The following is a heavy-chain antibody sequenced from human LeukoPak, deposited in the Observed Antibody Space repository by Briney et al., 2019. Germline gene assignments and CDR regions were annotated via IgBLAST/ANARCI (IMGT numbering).Heavy chain of an antibody. J-gene: IGHJ4*02. CDR2: INQSGSA. V-gene: IGHV4-4*02. CDR1: GGSITSTNY. CDR3: ARARGDYYDSSGYYSAFDY. Sequence: SGTLSLTCGVSGGSITSTNYWTWVRQPPGKGREWIGEINQSGSANYNPSLKSRVTISVDMSKNQFSLKLNSVTAADTAVYYCARARGDYYDSSGYYSAFDYWGQGTLVTVSS. D-gene: IGHD3-22*01.